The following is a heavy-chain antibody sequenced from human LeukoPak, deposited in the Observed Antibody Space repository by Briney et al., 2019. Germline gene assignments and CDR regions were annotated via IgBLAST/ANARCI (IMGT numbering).Heavy chain of an antibody. J-gene: IGHJ4*02. CDR3: ARGESDFDY. V-gene: IGHV5-51*01. D-gene: IGHD3-16*01. Sequence: KGGESLKISCKGSGYSFTSYWIGWVRQMPGKGLEWMGFIYPGDSDTRYSPSFQGQVTISADKSISTAYLQWSTLKVSDTAIYYCARGESDFDYWGQGTLVTVSS. CDR1: GYSFTSYW. CDR2: IYPGDSDT.